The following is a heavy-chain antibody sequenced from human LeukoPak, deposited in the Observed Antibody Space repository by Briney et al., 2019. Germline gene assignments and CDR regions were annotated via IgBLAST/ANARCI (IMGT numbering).Heavy chain of an antibody. J-gene: IGHJ4*02. D-gene: IGHD3-9*01. V-gene: IGHV3-23*01. Sequence: GGSLRLSCAASGFTFSSYAMSWVRQAPGKGLEWVSAISGSGGSTYYADSVKGRFTISRDNSKNTLYLQMNSLRAEDTAVYYCAKVPYYDILTGYLGFDYWGQGTLVTVSS. CDR1: GFTFSSYA. CDR2: ISGSGGST. CDR3: AKVPYYDILTGYLGFDY.